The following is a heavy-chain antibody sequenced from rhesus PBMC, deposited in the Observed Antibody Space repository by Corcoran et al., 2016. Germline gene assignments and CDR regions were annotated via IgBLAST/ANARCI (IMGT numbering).Heavy chain of an antibody. CDR2: ISNGGGST. CDR3: ATCYGSSYYYGLDS. CDR1: GFTFSSYG. Sequence: EVQLVESGGGLVQPGGSLRLSCAASGFTFSSYGMSWVRQAPGKGLEWVSSISNGGGSTNYADSVRARFTIPRDNSKNTLSLQMNSLRAEDTAVYYCATCYGSSYYYGLDSWGQGVVVTVSS. J-gene: IGHJ6*01. D-gene: IGHD4-29*01. V-gene: IGHV3S5*01.